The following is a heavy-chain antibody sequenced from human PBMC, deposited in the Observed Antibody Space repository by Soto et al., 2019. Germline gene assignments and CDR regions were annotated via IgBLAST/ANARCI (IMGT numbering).Heavy chain of an antibody. Sequence: PGGSLRLSCTVSGFAFNNYGINWVRQAPGKGLEWVSSISKSDYTYYSDSVKGRFAISRDNAKSSVSLQMNTLRVEDTAVYYCAREDSIIIPAMSDFWGQGTQVTVSS. J-gene: IGHJ4*02. CDR3: AREDSIIIPAMSDF. V-gene: IGHV3-21*01. D-gene: IGHD2-2*01. CDR2: ISKSDYT. CDR1: GFAFNNYG.